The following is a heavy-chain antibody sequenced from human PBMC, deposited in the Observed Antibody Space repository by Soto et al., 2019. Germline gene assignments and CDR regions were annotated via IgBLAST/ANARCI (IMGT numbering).Heavy chain of an antibody. CDR2: IWYDGSNK. CDR3: TGEHTAYFSMYS. CDR1: GFTFSSYG. D-gene: IGHD5-18*01. Sequence: PGGSLRLSCAASGFTFSSYGMHWVRQAPGKGQEWVAVIWYDGSNKYYADSVKGRFTISRDNSKNTLYLQMNSLRVEDTAVYYCTGEHTAYFSMYSWGQGNFVTVSS. J-gene: IGHJ4*02. V-gene: IGHV3-33*01.